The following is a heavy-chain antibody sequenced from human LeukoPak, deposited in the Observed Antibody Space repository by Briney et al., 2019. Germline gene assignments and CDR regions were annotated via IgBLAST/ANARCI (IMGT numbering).Heavy chain of an antibody. J-gene: IGHJ3*02. CDR3: AKKQAHFDWVGHDAFDI. CDR2: MSGSGGST. Sequence: GGSLRLSCAASGFTFRSYAMSWVRQAPGKGLEWVSGMSGSGGSTYYADSVKGRFTISRDNSNNALHLQMNSLRAEDTAVYFCAKKQAHFDWVGHDAFDIWGQGTMVTVSS. D-gene: IGHD3-9*01. V-gene: IGHV3-23*01. CDR1: GFTFRSYA.